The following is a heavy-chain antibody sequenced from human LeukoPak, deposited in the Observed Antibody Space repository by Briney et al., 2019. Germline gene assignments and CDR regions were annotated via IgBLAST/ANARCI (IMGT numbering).Heavy chain of an antibody. CDR3: ARGVVSYYDSSGYYFFDY. V-gene: IGHV1-69*01. CDR2: IIPIFGTA. D-gene: IGHD3-22*01. Sequence: ASVKVSCKASGGTFSSYAISWVRQAPGQGLEWMEGIIPIFGTANYAQKFQGRVTITADESTSTAYMELSSLRSEDTAVYYCARGVVSYYDSSGYYFFDYWGQGTLVTVSS. CDR1: GGTFSSYA. J-gene: IGHJ4*02.